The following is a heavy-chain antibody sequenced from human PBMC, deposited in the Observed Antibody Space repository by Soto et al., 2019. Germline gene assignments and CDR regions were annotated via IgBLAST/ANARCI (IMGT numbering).Heavy chain of an antibody. D-gene: IGHD1-20*01. J-gene: IGHJ4*02. CDR3: ARVNRNDALLKRYYFDY. V-gene: IGHV4-59*01. Sequence: PPENLSLSCTVSGGSISRCYWRWIRQPPGKGLEWIGYIYYSGSTNYNPSLKSRVTISVDTSKNQFSLKLSSVTAADTAVYYCARVNRNDALLKRYYFDYWGQGTRVTVSS. CDR2: IYYSGST. CDR1: GGSISRCY.